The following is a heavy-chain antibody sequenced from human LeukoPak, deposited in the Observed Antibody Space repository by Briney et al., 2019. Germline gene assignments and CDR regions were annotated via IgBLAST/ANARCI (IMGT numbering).Heavy chain of an antibody. D-gene: IGHD2-21*02. V-gene: IGHV1-69*13. CDR1: GGTFSSYA. CDR2: IIPIFGTA. J-gene: IGHJ6*02. Sequence: SVKVSCKASGGTFSSYAISWVRQAPGQGLEWMGGIIPIFGTANYAQKFQGRVTITADESTSTAYMELSSLRSEDTAVYYCARGPDVVVTATTYYYYGMDVWGQGTTVTVSS. CDR3: ARGPDVVVTATTYYYYGMDV.